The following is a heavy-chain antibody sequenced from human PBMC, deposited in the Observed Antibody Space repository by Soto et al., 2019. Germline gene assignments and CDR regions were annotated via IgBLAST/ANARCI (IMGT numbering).Heavy chain of an antibody. Sequence: TLSLTCTVSGGSISSYYWSWIRQPPGKGLEWIGYIYYTGSTNYNPSLKSRVTISVDTSKNQFSLKLSSVTAADTAVYYCARDPHGSGNFDYWGQGTLVTV. CDR1: GGSISSYY. CDR3: ARDPHGSGNFDY. CDR2: IYYTGST. V-gene: IGHV4-59*01. D-gene: IGHD3-10*01. J-gene: IGHJ4*02.